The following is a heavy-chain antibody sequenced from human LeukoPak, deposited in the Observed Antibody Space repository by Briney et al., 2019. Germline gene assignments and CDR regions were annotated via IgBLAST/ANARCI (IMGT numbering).Heavy chain of an antibody. D-gene: IGHD5-12*01. J-gene: IGHJ4*02. CDR3: ARVTGGLRPRPFDY. Sequence: SVKVSCKASGGTFSSYTISWVRQAPGQGLEWMGRIIPILGIANYAQKFQGRGTITADKSTSTAYMELSSLRAEDTAVYYCARVTGGLRPRPFDYWGQGTLVTVSS. V-gene: IGHV1-69*02. CDR2: IIPILGIA. CDR1: GGTFSSYT.